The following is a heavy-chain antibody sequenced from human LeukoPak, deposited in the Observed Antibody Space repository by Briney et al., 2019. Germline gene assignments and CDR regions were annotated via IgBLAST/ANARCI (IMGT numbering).Heavy chain of an antibody. V-gene: IGHV5-51*01. J-gene: IGHJ5*02. Sequence: KVSCKASGYTFTSYGISWVRQMPGKGLEWMGIIYPGDSDTRYSPPFRGQVTMSVDKSISPAYLQWSSLKPPHTALYYCARQDKGGFASFDPWGQGTLVPVSS. CDR3: ARQDKGGFASFDP. CDR2: IYPGDSDT. D-gene: IGHD3-16*01. CDR1: GYTFTSYG.